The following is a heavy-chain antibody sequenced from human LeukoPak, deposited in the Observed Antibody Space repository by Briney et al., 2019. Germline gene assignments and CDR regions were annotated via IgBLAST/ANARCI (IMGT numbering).Heavy chain of an antibody. Sequence: PGGSLRLSCGASGFTSGFGFSSYAMHWVRQAPGKGLEYVSSISSNGGSTYYADSVKGRFTISRDNSKNTLFLQMSSLRGEDTAVYYCASPYSGYDYNFDYWGQGTLVTVSS. CDR3: ASPYSGYDYNFDY. CDR2: ISSNGGST. CDR1: GFGFSSYA. V-gene: IGHV3-64D*06. D-gene: IGHD5-12*01. J-gene: IGHJ4*02.